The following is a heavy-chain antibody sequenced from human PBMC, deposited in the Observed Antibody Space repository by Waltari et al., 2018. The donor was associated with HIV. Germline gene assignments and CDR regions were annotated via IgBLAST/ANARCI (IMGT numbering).Heavy chain of an antibody. J-gene: IGHJ4*02. D-gene: IGHD3-10*01. V-gene: IGHV5-51*01. CDR1: GYSFTTNW. CDR2: IYPDDSDT. CDR3: VTSAYGANSWIDY. Sequence: DVQLVQSGAEIKKPGESLKIPCKGSGYSFTTNWIGWVRQMPGKGLDWMAIIYPDDSDTSYKPSFRGQVTISLDRSIRTAILSCRRLKTSDTGIYYCVTSAYGANSWIDYWGQGTPVTVSS.